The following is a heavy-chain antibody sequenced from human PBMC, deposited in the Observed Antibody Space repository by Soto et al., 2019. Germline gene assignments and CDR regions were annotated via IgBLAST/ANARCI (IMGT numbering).Heavy chain of an antibody. CDR3: ARAEGLYYYDTTGYYFDY. CDR1: GDSLSSGDYY. D-gene: IGHD3-22*01. V-gene: IGHV4-30-4*01. J-gene: IGHJ4*02. Sequence: QVLLQESGPGLVKPSQTLSLTCTVSGDSLSSGDYYWTWIRQPPGKGLEWIGYIYYNGHAYFNPSLKSRVTISVDTSKNQFSLRLNSATAADTAVYYCARAEGLYYYDTTGYYFDYWGQGTLVTVSS. CDR2: IYYNGHA.